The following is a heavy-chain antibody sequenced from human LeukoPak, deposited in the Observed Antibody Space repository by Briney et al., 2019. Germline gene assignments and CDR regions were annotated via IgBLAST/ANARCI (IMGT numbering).Heavy chain of an antibody. Sequence: GGSLRLSCAASRFTFGSYAMSWVRQAPGKGLEWVSAISGSGGSTYYADSVKGRFTISRDNSKNTLYLQMNSLRAEDTAVYYCAKATFEDDYYGSGSYYLYWGQGTLVTVSS. CDR1: RFTFGSYA. D-gene: IGHD3-10*01. CDR3: AKATFEDDYYGSGSYYLY. CDR2: ISGSGGST. V-gene: IGHV3-23*01. J-gene: IGHJ4*02.